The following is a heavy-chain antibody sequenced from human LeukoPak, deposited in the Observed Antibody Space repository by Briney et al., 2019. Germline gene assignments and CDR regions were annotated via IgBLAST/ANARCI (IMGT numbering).Heavy chain of an antibody. CDR3: AGGGNLYCSSTSCYDFDY. CDR2: ISSSSSYI. Sequence: PGGSLRLSCAASGFTFSSYIMNWVRQAPGKGLEWVSSISSSSSYIYYADSVKGRFTISRDNAKNSLYLQMNSLRAEDTAVYYCAGGGNLYCSSTSCYDFDYWGQGTLVTVSS. J-gene: IGHJ4*02. CDR1: GFTFSSYI. D-gene: IGHD2-2*01. V-gene: IGHV3-21*01.